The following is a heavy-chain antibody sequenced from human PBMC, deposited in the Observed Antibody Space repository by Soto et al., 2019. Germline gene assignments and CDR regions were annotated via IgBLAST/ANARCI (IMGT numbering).Heavy chain of an antibody. CDR1: GGSISNFY. V-gene: IGHV4-59*01. CDR3: SRAPMVLSRSYFDS. CDR2: ISYSGNT. J-gene: IGHJ4*02. D-gene: IGHD2-8*01. Sequence: QVHLRESGPGLVKPSETLSLSCTVSGGSISNFYWSWIRQPPGTGLEWIGYISYSGNTNYNPSLTSRVCISVDTSKNQSSLNLTSVTAADTAVDYCSRAPMVLSRSYFDSWGQGTPVTVSS.